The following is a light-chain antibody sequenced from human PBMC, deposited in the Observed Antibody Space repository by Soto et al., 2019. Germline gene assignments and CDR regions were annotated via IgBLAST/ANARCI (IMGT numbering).Light chain of an antibody. J-gene: IGKJ5*01. CDR1: QSVSSY. CDR2: DAS. CDR3: QQRSNWCPT. V-gene: IGKV3-11*01. Sequence: EIVLTQSPATLSLSPGERATLSCRASQSVSSYLAWYQQKPGQAPRLLIYDASNRATGIPARFSGSGSGTDFTLTISSLEPEDFAVYYCQQRSNWCPTCGQGTRLEIK.